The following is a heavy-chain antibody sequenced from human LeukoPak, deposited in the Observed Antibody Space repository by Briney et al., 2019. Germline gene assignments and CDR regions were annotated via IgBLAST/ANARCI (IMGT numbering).Heavy chain of an antibody. Sequence: GGSLRLSCAASGFTFDDYAMHWVRQALGKGLEWVSGISRNSGSRDYADSVKGRFTISRDNAKNSLYLQMNSLRTEDTALYYCAKDMGNCSGGSCYSSAFDYWGQGTLVTVSS. CDR1: GFTFDDYA. J-gene: IGHJ4*02. CDR3: AKDMGNCSGGSCYSSAFDY. V-gene: IGHV3-9*01. CDR2: ISRNSGSR. D-gene: IGHD2-15*01.